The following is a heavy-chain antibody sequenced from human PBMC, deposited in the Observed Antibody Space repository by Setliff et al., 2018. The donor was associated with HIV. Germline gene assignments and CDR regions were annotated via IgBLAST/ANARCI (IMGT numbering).Heavy chain of an antibody. D-gene: IGHD1-1*01. CDR2: LFYSETT. Sequence: SETLSLTCSVSGDSVTSGGFFWSWIRQRPEKGLEWIGHLFYSETTYYSPSLKRRVRISRDTSENQSSLKLTSVTAADTAVYYCARMTMFVPGNTYFYGMDVWGEGTTVTVSS. CDR1: GDSVTSGGFF. CDR3: ARMTMFVPGNTYFYGMDV. J-gene: IGHJ6*04. V-gene: IGHV4-31*03.